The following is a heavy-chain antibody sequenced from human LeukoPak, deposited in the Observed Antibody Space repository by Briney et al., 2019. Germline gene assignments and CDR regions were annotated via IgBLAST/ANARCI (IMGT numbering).Heavy chain of an antibody. CDR1: GYTFTGYY. D-gene: IGHD2-2*01. CDR2: INPNSGGT. V-gene: IGHV1-2*02. J-gene: IGHJ5*02. Sequence: ASVKVSCKASGYTFTGYYMHWVRQAPGQGLEWMGWINPNSGGTNYAQKFQGRVTMTRDTSISTAYMELSRLRSDDTAVYYCARYCSSTSCYAGGSFDPWGQGTLVTVSS. CDR3: ARYCSSTSCYAGGSFDP.